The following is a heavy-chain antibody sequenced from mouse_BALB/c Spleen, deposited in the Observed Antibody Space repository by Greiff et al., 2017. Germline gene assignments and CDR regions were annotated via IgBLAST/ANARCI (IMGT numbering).Heavy chain of an antibody. V-gene: IGHV3-2*02. CDR2: ISYSGST. CDR3: ARYDY. Sequence: EVMLVESGPGLVKPSQSLSLTCTVTGYSITSDYAWNWIRQFPGNKLEWMGYISYSGSTSYNPSLKSRISITRDTSKNQFFLQLDSVTTEDTATYYCARYDYWGQGTTLTVSS. J-gene: IGHJ2*01. CDR1: GYSITSDYA.